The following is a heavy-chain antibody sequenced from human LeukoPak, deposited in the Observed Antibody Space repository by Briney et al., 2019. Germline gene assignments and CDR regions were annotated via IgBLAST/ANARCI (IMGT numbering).Heavy chain of an antibody. J-gene: IGHJ4*02. V-gene: IGHV3-74*01. CDR1: GFSFSTYW. CDR3: ARGRGCSSMSCYPDY. Sequence: GGSLRLSCAASGFSFSTYWMHWVRQAPGKGLEWVSRINTDARSTSYADSVKGRFTISRDNAKNTLYLQMNSLRAEDTAVYYCARGRGCSSMSCYPDYWGQGTLVTVSS. D-gene: IGHD2-2*01. CDR2: INTDARST.